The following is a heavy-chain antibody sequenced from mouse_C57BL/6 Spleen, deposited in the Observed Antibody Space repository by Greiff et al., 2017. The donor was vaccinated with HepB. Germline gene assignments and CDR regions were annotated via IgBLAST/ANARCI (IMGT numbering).Heavy chain of an antibody. CDR1: GYSITSGYD. D-gene: IGHD2-3*01. J-gene: IGHJ2*01. V-gene: IGHV3-1*01. CDR2: ISYSGST. CDR3: ARGGYDGYAFDY. Sequence: EVQLQQSGPGMVKPSQSLSLTCTVTGYSITSGYDWHWIRHFPGNKLEWMGYISYSGSTNYNPSPKSRISITHDKSKNHFFLKLNSVTTEDTATYYCARGGYDGYAFDYWGQGTTLTVSS.